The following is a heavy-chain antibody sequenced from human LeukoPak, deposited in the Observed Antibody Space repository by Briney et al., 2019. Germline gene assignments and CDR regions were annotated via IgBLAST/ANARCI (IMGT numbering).Heavy chain of an antibody. CDR2: ISSSGGST. CDR1: GFTFSSYA. D-gene: IGHD3-22*01. V-gene: IGHV3-23*01. Sequence: PGGSLRLSCAASGFTFSSYAMSWVRQAPGKGLEWVSAISSSGGSTYYADSVKGRFTISRDNSKNTLYLQMNSLRAEDTAVYYCAKPHYYDSSGYYYVDYFDYWGQGTLVTVSS. CDR3: AKPHYYDSSGYYYVDYFDY. J-gene: IGHJ4*02.